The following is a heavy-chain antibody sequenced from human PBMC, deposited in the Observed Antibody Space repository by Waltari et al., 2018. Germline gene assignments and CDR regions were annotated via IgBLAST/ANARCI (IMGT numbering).Heavy chain of an antibody. CDR3: ARGGAVAEY. Sequence: QVQLQESGPGLVKPSETLSLTCTVSGGSISSSYWSWIRQPAGKGLVWIGRISTRGSTNYNPSLKSRVTMSVDTSKNQFSLKLSSVTAADTAVYYCARGGAVAEYWGQGTLVTVSS. J-gene: IGHJ4*02. V-gene: IGHV4-4*07. CDR1: GGSISSSY. CDR2: ISTRGST. D-gene: IGHD6-19*01.